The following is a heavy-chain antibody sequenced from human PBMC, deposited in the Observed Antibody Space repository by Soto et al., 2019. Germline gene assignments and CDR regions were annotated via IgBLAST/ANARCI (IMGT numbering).Heavy chain of an antibody. D-gene: IGHD3-22*01. CDR2: IWYDGSNK. CDR1: GFTFSSYG. J-gene: IGHJ4*02. V-gene: IGHV3-33*01. CDR3: ARDLSGRGYDSSALVLDY. Sequence: GGSLRLSCAASGFTFSSYGMHWVRQAPGKGLEWVAVIWYDGSNKYYADSVKGRFTISRDNSKNTLYLQMNSLRAEDTAVYYCARDLSGRGYDSSALVLDYWGQGTLVTVSS.